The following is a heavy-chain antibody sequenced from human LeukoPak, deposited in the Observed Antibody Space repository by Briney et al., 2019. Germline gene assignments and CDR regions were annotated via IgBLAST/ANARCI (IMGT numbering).Heavy chain of an antibody. D-gene: IGHD3-10*01. J-gene: IGHJ4*02. V-gene: IGHV4-34*01. Sequence: SETLSLTCAVYGGSFSGYYWSWIRQPPGKGLEWIGEINHSGSTNYNPSLKSRVTISVDTSKNQFSLKLSSVTAADTAVNYCANLWFGESHYFDYWGQGTLVTVSS. CDR1: GGSFSGYY. CDR3: ANLWFGESHYFDY. CDR2: INHSGST.